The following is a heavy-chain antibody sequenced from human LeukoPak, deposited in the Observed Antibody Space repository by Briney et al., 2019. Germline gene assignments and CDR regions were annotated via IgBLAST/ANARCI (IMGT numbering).Heavy chain of an antibody. V-gene: IGHV3-11*01. D-gene: IGHD2/OR15-2a*01. Sequence: GGSLRLSCAASGFTFSDYYMSWLRQAPGKGLEWVSSISSSGTTMYYADSVKGRFTISRDNAKNSLYLQMNSLRAEDTAVYYCARDLGFLWFDPWGQGTLVTVSS. CDR1: GFTFSDYY. CDR2: ISSSGTTM. J-gene: IGHJ5*02. CDR3: ARDLGFLWFDP.